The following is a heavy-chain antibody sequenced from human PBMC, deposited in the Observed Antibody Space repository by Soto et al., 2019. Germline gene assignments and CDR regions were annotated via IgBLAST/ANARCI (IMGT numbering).Heavy chain of an antibody. Sequence: QVQLVQSGAEVKKPGSSVKVSCKASGGTFSSYTISWVRQAPGQGLEGMGRIIPILGIANYAQKFQGRVTITADKSTRTAYMELSSLRSEDTAVYYCSRPRDHQENDGMDVWGQGTTVTVSS. V-gene: IGHV1-69*02. J-gene: IGHJ6*02. CDR2: IIPILGIA. CDR1: GGTFSSYT. CDR3: SRPRDHQENDGMDV.